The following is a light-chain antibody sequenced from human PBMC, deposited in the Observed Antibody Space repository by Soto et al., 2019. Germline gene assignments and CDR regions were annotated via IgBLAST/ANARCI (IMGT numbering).Light chain of an antibody. CDR3: AAWDGSLNVVL. CDR1: SSNIGSNT. CDR2: SNN. J-gene: IGLJ2*01. V-gene: IGLV1-44*01. Sequence: QSVLTQPPSASGTPGQRVTISCSGRSSNIGSNTVNWYQQLPGTAPKLLLYSNNQRPSGVPDRFSGSKSGTSASLAISGLQSEDEADYYCAAWDGSLNVVLFGGGTKLTVL.